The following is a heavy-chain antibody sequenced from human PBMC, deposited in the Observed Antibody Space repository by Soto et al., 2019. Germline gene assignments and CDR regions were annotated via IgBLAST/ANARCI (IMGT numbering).Heavy chain of an antibody. V-gene: IGHV3-33*01. CDR1: GFTFSSYG. CDR3: ARDRPYSGYLDY. J-gene: IGHJ4*02. Sequence: QVQLVESGGGVVQPGRSLRLSCAASGFTFSSYGMHWVRQAPGKGLEWVAVIWYDGSNKYYADSVKGRFTISRDNSKNTLYLQMNSLRAEDTAVYYCARDRPYSGYLDYWGQGTLVTVSS. CDR2: IWYDGSNK. D-gene: IGHD3-22*01.